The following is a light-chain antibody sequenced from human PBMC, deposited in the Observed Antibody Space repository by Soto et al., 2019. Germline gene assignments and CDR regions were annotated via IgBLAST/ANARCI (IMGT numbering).Light chain of an antibody. CDR3: QQLKSYTIT. J-gene: IGKJ5*01. Sequence: DIQRTQSPSSLSASVGDRVTITCRASQGISSNLAWYQQKPGKAPKVLINAASTLQSGVPSRFSGSGSGTDFTLTISSLKKEDVATYYCQQLKSYTITFGQGTRLEIK. V-gene: IGKV1-9*01. CDR2: AAS. CDR1: QGISSN.